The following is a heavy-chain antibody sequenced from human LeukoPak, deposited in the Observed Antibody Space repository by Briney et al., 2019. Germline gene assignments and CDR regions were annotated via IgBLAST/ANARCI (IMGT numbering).Heavy chain of an antibody. J-gene: IGHJ6*03. CDR3: ARRRDYYYYMDV. Sequence: SETLSLTCTVSGGSISSSSYYWGWIRQPPGKGLEWIGSIYYSGSTYYNPSLKSRVTISVDTSKNQFSLKLSSVTAADTAVYYCARRRDYYYYMDVWGKGTTVTVSS. V-gene: IGHV4-39*01. CDR1: GGSISSSSYY. CDR2: IYYSGST.